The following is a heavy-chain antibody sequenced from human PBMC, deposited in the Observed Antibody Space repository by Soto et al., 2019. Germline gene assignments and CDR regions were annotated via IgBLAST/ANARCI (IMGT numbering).Heavy chain of an antibody. D-gene: IGHD3-10*01. CDR2: IGSNSSII. V-gene: IGHV3-48*02. J-gene: IGHJ4*02. CDR3: ASVREHDC. Sequence: QLVESGGGLVQPGGSLRLSCAASGFAFSTYSMNWVRQAPGKGLEWVSYIGSNSSIIHYAGSVRGRFTVSRDNAKNSLYLQMNSLSDEDTAVYYCASVREHDCWGQGTLVTVSS. CDR1: GFAFSTYS.